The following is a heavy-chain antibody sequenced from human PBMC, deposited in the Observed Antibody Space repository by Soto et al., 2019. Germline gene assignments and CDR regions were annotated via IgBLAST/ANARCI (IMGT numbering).Heavy chain of an antibody. V-gene: IGHV4-39*07. Sequence: SETLSLPCSVSGDTISTRNYCWGWLRQPPGKRREWIGHLFYSGGTYYNPSLTTRVSISVDTSKNEFSLKLTSITAVDTAIYFCARRGGGDSLFDSWGQGILVTVSS. CDR1: GDTISTRNYC. CDR2: LFYSGGT. J-gene: IGHJ4*02. CDR3: ARRGGGDSLFDS. D-gene: IGHD4-17*01.